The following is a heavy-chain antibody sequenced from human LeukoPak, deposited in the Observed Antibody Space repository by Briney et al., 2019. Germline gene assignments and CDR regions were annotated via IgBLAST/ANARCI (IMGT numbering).Heavy chain of an antibody. CDR3: ARAPLMVYAIAPPYYYYGMDV. V-gene: IGHV4-34*01. D-gene: IGHD2-8*01. Sequence: TSETLSLTCSVSGGSISSGDYYWSWIRQPPGKGLEWIGEMNHSGSTNYNPSLKSRVTISVDTSKNQFSLKLSSVTAADTAVYYCARAPLMVYAIAPPYYYYGMDVWGQGTTVTVSS. CDR2: MNHSGST. CDR1: GGSISSGDYY. J-gene: IGHJ6*02.